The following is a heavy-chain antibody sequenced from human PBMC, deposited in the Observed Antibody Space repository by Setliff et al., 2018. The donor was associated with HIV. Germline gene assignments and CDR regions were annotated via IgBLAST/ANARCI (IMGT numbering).Heavy chain of an antibody. J-gene: IGHJ3*01. V-gene: IGHV4-59*11. CDR1: GDPINSHY. CDR3: ARDHNSGTLHAFDL. D-gene: IGHD1-26*01. CDR2: ISYNEYT. Sequence: PSETLSLTCTVSGDPINSHYWSWIRQPPGEGLEWIGHISYNEYTNYSPSLKSRVTISLDTSKKHFSLDLYSVTAADTAVYYCARDHNSGTLHAFDLWGQGTKVTVSS.